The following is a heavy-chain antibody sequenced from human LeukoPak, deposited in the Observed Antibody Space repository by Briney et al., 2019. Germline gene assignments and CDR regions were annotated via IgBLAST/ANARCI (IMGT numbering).Heavy chain of an antibody. CDR2: IQYDGSDK. Sequence: GGSLRLSCAASGFTFSNYGMHWVRQAPGKGPEWVSFIQYDGSDKYYPDFVKGRFTISRDNSKNTLYLQMNSLGAEDTAVYYCAKRDQSGPGSGYYYMDVWGKGTTVTVSS. CDR3: AKRDQSGPGSGYYYMDV. J-gene: IGHJ6*03. D-gene: IGHD3-10*01. V-gene: IGHV3-30*02. CDR1: GFTFSNYG.